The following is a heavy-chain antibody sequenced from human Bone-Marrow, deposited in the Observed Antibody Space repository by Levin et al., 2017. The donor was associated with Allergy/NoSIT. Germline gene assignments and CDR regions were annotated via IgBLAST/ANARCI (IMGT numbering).Heavy chain of an antibody. CDR3: AKEAFDV. CDR2: ISHDASDT. V-gene: IGHV3-23*01. CDR1: GFTFSNYA. J-gene: IGHJ3*01. Sequence: AGGSLRLSCEASGFTFSNYAMSWVRQAPGKGLEWVSGISHDASDTHYIESVKGRFTISRDNSKNTLYVQMNRLRGDDTAVYYCAKEAFDVWGQGTTVIVSS.